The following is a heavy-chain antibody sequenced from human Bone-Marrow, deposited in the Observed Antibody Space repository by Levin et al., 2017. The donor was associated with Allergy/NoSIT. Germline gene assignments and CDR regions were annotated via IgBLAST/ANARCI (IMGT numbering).Heavy chain of an antibody. Sequence: GASVKVSCKASGYFFTGYYIHWVRQAPGQGLEWMGWINPSSGGTDYAQKFQGRVTMTRDTSISTVYMELTSLTYDDTAVYYCARDHLLEYILQKHGFDYWGQGTLVTVSS. CDR3: ARDHLLEYILQKHGFDY. J-gene: IGHJ4*02. CDR1: GYFFTGYY. D-gene: IGHD6-6*01. V-gene: IGHV1-2*02. CDR2: INPSSGGT.